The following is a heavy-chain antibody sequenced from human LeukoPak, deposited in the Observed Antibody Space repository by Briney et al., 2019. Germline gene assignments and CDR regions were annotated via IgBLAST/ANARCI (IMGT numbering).Heavy chain of an antibody. V-gene: IGHV3-48*03. CDR2: ISPSGSTI. D-gene: IGHD2-15*01. CDR1: GFTFSSYE. Sequence: PGGSLRLSCVASGFTFSSYEMNWVRQAPGKGLEWVSYISPSGSTIYYADSVKGRFTISRDNAKNTLYLQMNSLRAEDTAVYYCARDLGGLDYWGQGTLVTVSS. J-gene: IGHJ4*02. CDR3: ARDLGGLDY.